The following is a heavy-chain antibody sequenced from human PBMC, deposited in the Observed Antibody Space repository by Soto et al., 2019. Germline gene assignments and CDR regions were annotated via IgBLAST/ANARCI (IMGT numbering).Heavy chain of an antibody. J-gene: IGHJ5*02. Sequence: QVQLQESGPGLVKPSQTLSLTCTVSGGSISSGGNYWSWIRQHPGKGLEWIGNIYYSGRTYYNPSLKSRFTISVDTSKNQFSLKLSSVTAADTAVYYCARVFSDSSSFFDPWGQGTLVTVSS. D-gene: IGHD6-13*01. CDR1: GGSISSGGNY. CDR2: IYYSGRT. V-gene: IGHV4-31*03. CDR3: ARVFSDSSSFFDP.